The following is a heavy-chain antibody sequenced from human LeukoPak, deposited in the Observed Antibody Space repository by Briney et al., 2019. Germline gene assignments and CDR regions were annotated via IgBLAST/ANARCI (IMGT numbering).Heavy chain of an antibody. CDR1: GGTFSSYA. CDR2: IIPIFGTA. CDR3: AREDCTNGVCYLLDY. Sequence: SVKVSCKASGGTFSSYAISWVRQAPGQGLEWMGGIIPIFGTANYAQKFQGRVTITTDESTSTAYMELSNLRSEDTAVYYCAREDCTNGVCYLLDYWGQGTLVTVSS. V-gene: IGHV1-69*05. D-gene: IGHD2-8*01. J-gene: IGHJ4*02.